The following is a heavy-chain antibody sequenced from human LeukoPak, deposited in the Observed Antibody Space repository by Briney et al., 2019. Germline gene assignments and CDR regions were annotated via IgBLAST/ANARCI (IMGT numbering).Heavy chain of an antibody. V-gene: IGHV4-61*02. CDR2: IYTSGST. D-gene: IGHD2-2*01. J-gene: IGHJ6*02. Sequence: PSETLSLTCTVSGGSISSGSYYWSWIRQPAGKGLEWIGRIYTSGSTNYNPSLKSRVTISVDTSKSQFSLKLSSVTAADTAVYYCARWTVDPPSKVVSYGMDAWGQGTTVTVSS. CDR3: ARWTVDPPSKVVSYGMDA. CDR1: GGSISSGSYY.